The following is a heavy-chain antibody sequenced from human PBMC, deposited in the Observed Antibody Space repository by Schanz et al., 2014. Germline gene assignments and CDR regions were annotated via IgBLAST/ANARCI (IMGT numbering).Heavy chain of an antibody. CDR3: AKVVASGPTTGPFDP. Sequence: QVQLVESGGGVVQPGRSLRLSCAASGFTFSNYGMHWVRQAPGKGLEWVAVISYDGSNKYYADSVKGRFTISRDNSRNTLYLQMDSLRDEDTALYYCAKVVASGPTTGPFDPWGQGTLVTVSS. CDR1: GFTFSNYG. J-gene: IGHJ5*02. V-gene: IGHV3-30*18. D-gene: IGHD1-26*01. CDR2: ISYDGSNK.